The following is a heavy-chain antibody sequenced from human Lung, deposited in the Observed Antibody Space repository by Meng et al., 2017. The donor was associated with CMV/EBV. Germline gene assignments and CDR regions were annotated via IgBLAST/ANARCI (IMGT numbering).Heavy chain of an antibody. J-gene: IGHJ1*01. CDR3: LRRSGGSV. V-gene: IGHV4-4*02. CDR1: GDSITNHNW. Sequence: QGQWRGSGQPLGKPSETLFLTCAVSGDSITNHNWWAWVRQPPGKGLEWIGEIPHRGSSAYNPSLKSRVSMSIDKSKNQFSLKLTSVTAADTAVYHCLRRSGGSVWGQGTLVTVSS. D-gene: IGHD3-10*01. CDR2: IPHRGSS.